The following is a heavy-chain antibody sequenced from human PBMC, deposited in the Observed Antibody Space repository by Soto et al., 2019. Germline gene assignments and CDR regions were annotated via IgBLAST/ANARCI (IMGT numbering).Heavy chain of an antibody. D-gene: IGHD1-26*01. CDR2: IGPESGAT. V-gene: IGHV1-2*02. J-gene: IGHJ4*02. Sequence: SVKVSCKASGYTFTGHYIHWVRQAPEQGPEWMGEIGPESGATRYAQRFQGRVTMTRDMSITTVYMELNNLSPDDTAVYYCGRGRSGQIVIFYWGQGTPVTVSS. CDR1: GYTFTGHY. CDR3: GRGRSGQIVIFY.